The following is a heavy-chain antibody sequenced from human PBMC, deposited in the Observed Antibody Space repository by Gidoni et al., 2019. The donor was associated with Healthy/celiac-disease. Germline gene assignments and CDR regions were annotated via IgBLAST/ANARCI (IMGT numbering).Heavy chain of an antibody. D-gene: IGHD6-19*01. Sequence: SSYGMHWVRQAPGKGLEWVAVIWYDGSNKYYADSVKGRFTISRDNSKNTLYLQMNSLRAEDTAVYYCARGLYSSGWYEDHSGSYYFDYWGQGTLVTVSS. CDR3: ARGLYSSGWYEDHSGSYYFDY. CDR1: SSYG. J-gene: IGHJ4*02. V-gene: IGHV3-33*01. CDR2: IWYDGSNK.